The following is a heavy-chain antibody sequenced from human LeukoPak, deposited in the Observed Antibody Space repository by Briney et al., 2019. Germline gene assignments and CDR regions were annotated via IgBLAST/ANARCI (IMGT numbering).Heavy chain of an antibody. CDR3: ARRGYSSGWNRFDY. J-gene: IGHJ4*02. Sequence: GGSLRLSCAASGFTLSSYSMNWVRQAPGKGLEWVSYISSSSRTIHYADSAKGRFTISRDNAKNSLYLQMNSLRAEDTAVYYCARRGYSSGWNRFDYWGQGTLVTVSS. V-gene: IGHV3-48*01. CDR1: GFTLSSYS. D-gene: IGHD6-25*01. CDR2: ISSSSRTI.